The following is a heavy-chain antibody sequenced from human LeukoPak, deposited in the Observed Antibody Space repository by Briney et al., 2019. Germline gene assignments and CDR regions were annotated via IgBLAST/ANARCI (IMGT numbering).Heavy chain of an antibody. Sequence: ASVKVSCKASGYTFTGYYMHWVRQAPGQGLEWMGWINPNSGGTNYARKFQGRVTMTRDTSISTAYMELSRLRSDDTAVYYCVRDGGNQLLPDAFDIWGQGTMVTVSS. CDR1: GYTFTGYY. J-gene: IGHJ3*02. CDR3: VRDGGNQLLPDAFDI. V-gene: IGHV1-2*02. D-gene: IGHD2-2*01. CDR2: INPNSGGT.